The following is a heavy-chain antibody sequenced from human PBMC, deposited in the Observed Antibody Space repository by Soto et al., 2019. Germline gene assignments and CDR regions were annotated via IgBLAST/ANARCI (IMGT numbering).Heavy chain of an antibody. CDR3: ATVASTSWAPYYYYGMDV. D-gene: IGHD2-2*01. CDR1: GYSFTDYH. J-gene: IGHJ6*02. Sequence: ASVKVSCKASGYSFTDYHIHWVRQAPGQGLEWLGRINPKSGGTSTAQKFQGRVTMTRDTSISTAHMELSRLRSDDTAVYYCATVASTSWAPYYYYGMDVWGQWTTVTVSS. V-gene: IGHV1-2*06. CDR2: INPKSGGT.